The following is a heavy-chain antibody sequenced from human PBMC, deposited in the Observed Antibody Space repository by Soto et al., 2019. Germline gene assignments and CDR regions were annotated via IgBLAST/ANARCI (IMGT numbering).Heavy chain of an antibody. V-gene: IGHV3-48*01. CDR3: AREYCSSTSCLNWFDP. J-gene: IGHJ5*02. CDR2: ISSSSTI. Sequence: TVGSLRLSCAASGFTFSSYSMNWVRQAPGKGLEWVSSISSSSTIYYADSVKGRFTISRDNAKNSLYLQMNSLRAEDTAVYYCAREYCSSTSCLNWFDPWGQGTLVTVS. D-gene: IGHD2-2*01. CDR1: GFTFSSYS.